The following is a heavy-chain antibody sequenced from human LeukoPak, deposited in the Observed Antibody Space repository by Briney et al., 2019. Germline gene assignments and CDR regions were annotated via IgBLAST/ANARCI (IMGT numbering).Heavy chain of an antibody. V-gene: IGHV3-30*02. Sequence: GGSLRLSCAASGFTFSSYGMHWVRQAPGKGLEWVAFIRYEGSNKYCADSVKGRFTISRDNSKNTLYLQMNSLRAEDTAVYYCAKDRVGRWLQSTRPFVDYWGQGTLVTVSS. CDR2: IRYEGSNK. CDR3: AKDRVGRWLQSTRPFVDY. J-gene: IGHJ4*02. D-gene: IGHD5-24*01. CDR1: GFTFSSYG.